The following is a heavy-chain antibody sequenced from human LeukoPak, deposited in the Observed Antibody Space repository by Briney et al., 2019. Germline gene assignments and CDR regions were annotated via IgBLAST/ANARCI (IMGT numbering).Heavy chain of an antibody. CDR2: IYHSGST. Sequence: SETLSLTCTVSGYSISSGYYWGWIRQPPGKGLEWIGSIYHSGSTYYNPSLKSRVTISVDTSKNQSSLKLSSVTAADTAVYYCARHGGSYPRPLRYWGQGTLVTVSS. CDR3: ARHGGSYPRPLRY. D-gene: IGHD1-26*01. V-gene: IGHV4-38-2*02. CDR1: GYSISSGYY. J-gene: IGHJ4*02.